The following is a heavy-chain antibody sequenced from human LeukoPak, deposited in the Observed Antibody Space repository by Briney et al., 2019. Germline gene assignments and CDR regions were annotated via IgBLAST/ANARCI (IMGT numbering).Heavy chain of an antibody. CDR2: VSYDGSNK. V-gene: IGHV3-30*18. J-gene: IGHJ4*02. CDR3: AKERRGYDWRVFDY. Sequence: GGSLRLSCAASGFTFSSYGMHWVRQAPGKGLEWVAVVSYDGSNKYYADSVKGRFTISRDNSKNTLYLQMNSLRAEDTAVYYCAKERRGYDWRVFDYWGQGTLVTVSS. D-gene: IGHD5-12*01. CDR1: GFTFSSYG.